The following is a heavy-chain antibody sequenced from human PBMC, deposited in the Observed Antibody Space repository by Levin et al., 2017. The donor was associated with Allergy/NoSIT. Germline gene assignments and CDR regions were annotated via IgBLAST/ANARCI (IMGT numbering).Heavy chain of an antibody. J-gene: IGHJ4*02. CDR1: GFTFGDYA. CDR2: IRSKTYGGTT. D-gene: IGHD3-22*01. CDR3: TRYYYGGSGYYPDY. V-gene: IGHV3-49*03. Sequence: PGGSLRLSCTASGFTFGDYAMSWFRQAPGKGLEWVGFIRSKTYGGTTEYAASVKGRFTISRDDSKNIAYLQMDSLKTEDTAVYSCTRYYYGGSGYYPDYWGQGTLVTVSS.